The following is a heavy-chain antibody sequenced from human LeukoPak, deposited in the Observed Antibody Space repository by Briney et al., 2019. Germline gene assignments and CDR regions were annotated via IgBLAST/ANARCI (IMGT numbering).Heavy chain of an antibody. D-gene: IGHD1-1*01. J-gene: IGHJ4*02. CDR1: GFTFSSYA. Sequence: GGSLRLSCAASGFTFSSYAMSWVRQAPGKGLEWVSAISGSGGSTYYADSVKGRFTISKDSSKNTLQMHSLRADDTAMYYCVKHSGGVYGNSDYWGQGILVTVSS. CDR2: ISGSGGST. V-gene: IGHV3-23*01. CDR3: VKHSGGVYGNSDY.